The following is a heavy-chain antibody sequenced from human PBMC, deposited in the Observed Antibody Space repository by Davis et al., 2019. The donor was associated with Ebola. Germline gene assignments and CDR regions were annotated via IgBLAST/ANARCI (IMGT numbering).Heavy chain of an antibody. Sequence: ASVKVSCQASGYTFTDYYIHWVRQAPGQGLEWVGWISPNSGGSNSPQKFQGRATMTRDTSISTTYMELSSLTSDDTAVYYCAREGHCTTTSCSLDYWAQGTLVTVTS. V-gene: IGHV1-2*02. D-gene: IGHD2-2*01. CDR2: ISPNSGGS. CDR3: AREGHCTTTSCSLDY. J-gene: IGHJ4*02. CDR1: GYTFTDYY.